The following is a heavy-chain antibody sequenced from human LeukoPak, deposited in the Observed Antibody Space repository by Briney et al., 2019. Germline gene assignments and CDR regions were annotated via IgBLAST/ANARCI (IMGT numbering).Heavy chain of an antibody. Sequence: GASVKVSCKASGYTFTSYAMNWVRQAPGQGLEWMGWINTNTGNPTYAQGFTGRFVLSLDTSVSTAYLQISSLKAEDTAVYYCARGGRYCSSTSCYRSRSYGYWGQGTLVTVSS. CDR3: ARGGRYCSSTSCYRSRSYGY. D-gene: IGHD2-2*01. CDR2: INTNTGNP. CDR1: GYTFTSYA. V-gene: IGHV7-4-1*02. J-gene: IGHJ4*02.